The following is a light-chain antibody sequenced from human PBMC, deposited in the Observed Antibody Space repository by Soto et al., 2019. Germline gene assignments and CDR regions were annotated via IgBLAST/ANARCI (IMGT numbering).Light chain of an antibody. CDR2: EVS. CDR3: SSYAGSSNLV. CDR1: SSDVGGYNY. V-gene: IGLV2-8*01. J-gene: IGLJ2*01. Sequence: QSALTQPPSASGSPGQSVTISCTGTSSDVGGYNYVSWYQQYPGKAPKVMIYEVSKRPSGVPDRFSGSKSGNTASLTVSGLQAEDEADYYCSSYAGSSNLVFGGGTKLTVL.